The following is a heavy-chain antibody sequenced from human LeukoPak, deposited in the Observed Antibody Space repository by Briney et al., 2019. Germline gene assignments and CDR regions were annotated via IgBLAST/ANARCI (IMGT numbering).Heavy chain of an antibody. CDR3: AREASGYSYGLDAFDI. CDR2: ITSSSSYI. CDR1: GFTFSSYA. J-gene: IGHJ3*02. V-gene: IGHV3-21*01. D-gene: IGHD5-18*01. Sequence: GGSLRLSCAASGFTFSSYAMSWVRQAPGKGLEWVSSITSSSSYIYYADSVKGRFTISRDNAKNSLYLQMNNLRAEDTAVYYCAREASGYSYGLDAFDIWGQGTMVTVSS.